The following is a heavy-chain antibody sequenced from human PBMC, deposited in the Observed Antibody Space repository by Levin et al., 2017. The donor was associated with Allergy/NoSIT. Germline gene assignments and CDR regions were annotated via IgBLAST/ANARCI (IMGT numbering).Heavy chain of an antibody. V-gene: IGHV4-61*02. CDR3: ARVFRGGTDYDVYYMDV. Sequence: SETLSLTCTVSGGSISSGSYYWSWIRQPAGKGLEWIGRIYTSGSTKYNPSLKSRVTISVDASKTQFSLKLSSVSAADTAVYYCARVFRGGTDYDVYYMDVWGKGTTVTVSS. J-gene: IGHJ6*03. D-gene: IGHD3-16*01. CDR2: IYTSGST. CDR1: GGSISSGSYY.